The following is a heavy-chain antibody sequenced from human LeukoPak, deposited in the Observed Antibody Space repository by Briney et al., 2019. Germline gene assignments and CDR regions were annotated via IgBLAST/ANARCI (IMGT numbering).Heavy chain of an antibody. D-gene: IGHD5-18*01. V-gene: IGHV4-34*01. CDR3: ATERSDTVYEAFDI. J-gene: IGHJ3*02. CDR2: VNHSGST. CDR1: GGSFSGYY. Sequence: SETLSLTCAVYGGSFSGYYWSWIRQPPGKGLEWIGEVNHSGSTNYNPSLKSRVTISVDTSKNQFSLKLSSVTAADTAVYYCATERSDTVYEAFDIWGQGTMVTVSS.